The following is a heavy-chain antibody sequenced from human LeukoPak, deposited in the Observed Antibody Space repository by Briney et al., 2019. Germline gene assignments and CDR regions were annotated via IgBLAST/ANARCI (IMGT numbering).Heavy chain of an antibody. CDR3: ARDMIILQS. Sequence: GGSLRLSCSASGFIFSNYWMTWVRQAPGKGVEWVANIKQDGSEKYYVDSVKGRFTTSRDNAKKSLYLQMNSLRAEDTAVYFCARDMIILQSWGQGTLVTVSS. CDR2: IKQDGSEK. V-gene: IGHV3-7*04. CDR1: GFIFSNYW. D-gene: IGHD3-16*01. J-gene: IGHJ5*02.